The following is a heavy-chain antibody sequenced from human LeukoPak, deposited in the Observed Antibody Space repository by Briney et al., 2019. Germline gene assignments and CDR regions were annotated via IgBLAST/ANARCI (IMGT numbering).Heavy chain of an antibody. D-gene: IGHD3-16*01. CDR1: GGSISSHY. Sequence: AETLSLTCTVSGGSISSHYWSWIRQPPGKGLEWIGYIYYSGSTNYNPSLKSRVTISVDTSKNQFSLKLSSVTAADTAVYYCARSSAYYDYVWGSYLPRDYFDYWGQGTLVTVSS. V-gene: IGHV4-59*11. J-gene: IGHJ4*02. CDR2: IYYSGST. CDR3: ARSSAYYDYVWGSYLPRDYFDY.